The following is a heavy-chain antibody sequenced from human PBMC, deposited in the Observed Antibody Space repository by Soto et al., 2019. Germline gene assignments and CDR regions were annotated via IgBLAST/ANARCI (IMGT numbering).Heavy chain of an antibody. CDR1: GGSISSYY. CDR2: IYYSGST. CDR3: PRDLHGNDFRSGYSDNWFDP. J-gene: IGHJ5*02. Sequence: PSETLSLTCTVSGGSISSYYWSWIRQPPRKGLEWIGYIYYSGSTNYNPSLKSRVTISVDTSKNQFSLKLSSVTAADTAVYYCPRDLHGNDFRSGYSDNWFDPWGQGTLVTVSS. D-gene: IGHD3-3*01. V-gene: IGHV4-59*01.